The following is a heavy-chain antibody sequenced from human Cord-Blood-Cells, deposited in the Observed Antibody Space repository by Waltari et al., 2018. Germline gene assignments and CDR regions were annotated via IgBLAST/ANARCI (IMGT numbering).Heavy chain of an antibody. V-gene: IGHV4-38-2*02. CDR3: ARDNYDSSGYYFQH. J-gene: IGHJ1*01. D-gene: IGHD3-22*01. CDR2: IYHRGST. Sequence: QVQLQESGPGLVKPSETLSLTFAVSGFSTSSGYYWGWIRQPPGKGLEWIGSIYHRGSTYYNPSLKSRVTISVDTSKNQFSLKLSSVTAADTAVYYCARDNYDSSGYYFQHWGQGTLVTVSS. CDR1: GFSTSSGYY.